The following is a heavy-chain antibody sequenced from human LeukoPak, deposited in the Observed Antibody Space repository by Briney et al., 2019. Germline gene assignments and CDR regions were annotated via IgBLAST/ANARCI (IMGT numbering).Heavy chain of an antibody. D-gene: IGHD3-22*01. CDR1: GYTFTGYY. Sequence: VSVKVSCKASGYTFTGYYMHWVRQAPGQGLEWMGRINPNSGGTNYAQKFQGRVTMTRDTSISTAYMELSRLRSDDTAVYYCASFYYDSSGYYSDYWGQGTLVTVSS. CDR2: INPNSGGT. V-gene: IGHV1-2*06. CDR3: ASFYYDSSGYYSDY. J-gene: IGHJ4*02.